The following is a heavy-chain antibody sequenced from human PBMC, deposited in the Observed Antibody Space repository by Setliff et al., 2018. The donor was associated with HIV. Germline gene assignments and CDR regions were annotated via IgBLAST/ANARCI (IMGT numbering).Heavy chain of an antibody. CDR3: ARGNSRRLRVHYYYYYMDV. V-gene: IGHV4-61*09. Sequence: SETLSLTCTVSGGSISSGSYYWSWIRQPAGKGLEWIGHIYTSGNTNHNPSLKSRVTISVDTSENQFSLKLSSVTAADTAVYYCARGNSRRLRVHYYYYYMDVWGKGTTVT. D-gene: IGHD4-17*01. J-gene: IGHJ6*03. CDR1: GGSISSGSYY. CDR2: IYTSGNT.